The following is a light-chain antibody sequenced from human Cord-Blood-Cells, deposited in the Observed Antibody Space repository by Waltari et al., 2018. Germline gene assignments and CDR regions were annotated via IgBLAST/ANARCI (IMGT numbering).Light chain of an antibody. CDR3: CSYAGSYTWV. CDR1: SSDVGGYNY. V-gene: IGLV2-11*01. Sequence: QSALTPPRPVSGSPGQSDTISCPGTSSDVGGYNYVSWYQQHPGKAPKLMIYDVSKRPSGVPDRFSGSKSGNTASLTISGLQAEDEADYYCCSYAGSYTWVFGGGTKLTVL. J-gene: IGLJ3*02. CDR2: DVS.